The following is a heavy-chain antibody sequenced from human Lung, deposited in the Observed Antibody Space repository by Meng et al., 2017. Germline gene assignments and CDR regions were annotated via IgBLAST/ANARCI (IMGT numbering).Heavy chain of an antibody. CDR3: ARGTPGRSYCDY. J-gene: IGHJ4*02. Sequence: HVQLLQFGAEVKQPGAALKGSCKASDYTFTGYGVCWVRQAPGQGLEWMAWLGAHPGDTSFAPKFLGRVTVTADTATATAYMELRSLRSDDTAVYYCARGTPGRSYCDYWGLGTLVTVSS. CDR1: DYTFTGYG. V-gene: IGHV1-18*01. CDR2: LGAHPGDT. D-gene: IGHD3-10*01.